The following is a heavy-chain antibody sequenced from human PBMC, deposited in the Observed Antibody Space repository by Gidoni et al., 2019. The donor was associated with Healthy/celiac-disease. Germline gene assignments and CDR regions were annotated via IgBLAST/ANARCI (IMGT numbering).Heavy chain of an antibody. CDR3: ASAIVLGPAAMSGFDY. V-gene: IGHV4-30-2*01. Sequence: QLQLQESGSGLVKPSQTLSLTGAVSGGSISSGGYSWSWLRQPPGKGLEWIGYIYPRGSTYYNPSLKKRVTISVERSNNQFPRMLSSVPAAETAVYYCASAIVLGPAAMSGFDYWGQGTLVTVSS. J-gene: IGHJ4*02. CDR2: IYPRGST. D-gene: IGHD2-2*01. CDR1: GGSISSGGYS.